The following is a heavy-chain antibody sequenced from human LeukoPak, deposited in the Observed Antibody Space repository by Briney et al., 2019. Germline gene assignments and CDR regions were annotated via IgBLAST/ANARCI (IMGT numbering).Heavy chain of an antibody. CDR3: ARIRYFDPFDY. Sequence: SETLSLTCTVSGGSISSSSYYWSWIRQPPGKGLEWIGEINHSGSTNYNPSLKSRVTISVDTSKNQFSLKLSSVTAADTAVYYCARIRYFDPFDYWGQGTLVTVSS. D-gene: IGHD3-9*01. J-gene: IGHJ4*02. CDR2: INHSGST. CDR1: GGSISSSSYY. V-gene: IGHV4-39*07.